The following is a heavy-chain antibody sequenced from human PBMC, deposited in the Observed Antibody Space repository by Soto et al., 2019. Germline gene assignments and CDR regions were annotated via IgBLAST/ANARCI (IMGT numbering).Heavy chain of an antibody. CDR2: INAGSGNT. V-gene: IGHV1-3*05. CDR1: GYTFTTYA. Sequence: QVQLVQSGAEEKKPGASVKVSCKASGYTFTTYAMHWVRQAPGQKLEWMGWINAGSGNTKYSEKFQVRGTITRDTSASTAYMELSSLRSDASAVYYCARDIVFDYWGQGTLVTVSS. CDR3: ARDIVFDY. D-gene: IGHD1-26*01. J-gene: IGHJ4*02.